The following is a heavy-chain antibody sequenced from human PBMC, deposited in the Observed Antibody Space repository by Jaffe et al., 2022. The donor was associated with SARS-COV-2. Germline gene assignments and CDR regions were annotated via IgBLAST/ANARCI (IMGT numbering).Heavy chain of an antibody. CDR3: ARSGFIFGSDTFDI. CDR2: VIYSGRT. J-gene: IGHJ3*02. V-gene: IGHV4-59*13. CDR1: GGSISNDY. D-gene: IGHD5-18*01. Sequence: QVQLQESGPGLVKPSETLSLTCTVSGGSISNDYWSWLRQPPGKGLEWIGYVIYSGRTNYNPSLKSRVTISLDTSKNQFSLKLGSVTAADTAVYYCARSGFIFGSDTFDIWGQGTMVTVSS.